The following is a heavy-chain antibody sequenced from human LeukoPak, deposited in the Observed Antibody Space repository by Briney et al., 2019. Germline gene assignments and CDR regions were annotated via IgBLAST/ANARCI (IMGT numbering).Heavy chain of an antibody. Sequence: GGSLRLSCAASGFTFSSYGMHWVRQAPGKGLEWVAVISYDGSNKYYADSVKGRFTISRDNSKNTLYLQMNSLSAEDTAVYYCAKDLTFFSGGSVDYYGMDVWGQGTTVTVSS. CDR3: AKDLTFFSGGSVDYYGMDV. V-gene: IGHV3-30*18. J-gene: IGHJ6*02. D-gene: IGHD2-15*01. CDR2: ISYDGSNK. CDR1: GFTFSSYG.